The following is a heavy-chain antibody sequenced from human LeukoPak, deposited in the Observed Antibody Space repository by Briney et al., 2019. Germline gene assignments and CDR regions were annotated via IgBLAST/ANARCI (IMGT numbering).Heavy chain of an antibody. Sequence: GESLKISCKGSGYSFTSYWIGWVRQMPGKGLEWMGIIYSGDSVTTYSPSFQGQVTISADKSISTAYRQWSSLKASNTAMYYWARLYCSSPSCPLLDYWGQETLVTVSS. CDR3: ARLYCSSPSCPLLDY. V-gene: IGHV5-51*01. J-gene: IGHJ4*02. CDR1: GYSFTSYW. CDR2: IYSGDSVT. D-gene: IGHD2-2*01.